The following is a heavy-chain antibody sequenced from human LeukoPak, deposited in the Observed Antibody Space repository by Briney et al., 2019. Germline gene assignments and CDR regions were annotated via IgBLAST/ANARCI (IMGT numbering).Heavy chain of an antibody. CDR2: IYYSGST. CDR3: AGLSGCRFDP. V-gene: IGHV4-59*08. CDR1: GGSISSYY. Sequence: SETLSLTCTVSGGSISSYYWSWIRQPPGKGLEWIGYIYYSGSTNYNPSLKSRVTISVDTSKNQFSLKLSSVTAADTAVYYCAGLSGCRFDPWGQGTLVTVSS. J-gene: IGHJ5*02. D-gene: IGHD1-26*01.